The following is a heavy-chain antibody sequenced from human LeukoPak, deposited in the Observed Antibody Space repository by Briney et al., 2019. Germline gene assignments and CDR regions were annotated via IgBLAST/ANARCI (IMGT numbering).Heavy chain of an antibody. CDR2: ISAYNGNT. D-gene: IGHD2-21*01. CDR1: GYTFTSYG. J-gene: IGHJ6*03. Sequence: ASVKVSCKASGYTFTSYGISWVRQAPGQGLEWMGWISAYNGNTNYAQKLQGRVTMTTDTSTSTAYMELRSLRSDDTAVYYCARGRGTIGSNRDFYFYYYMDIWGNGTTVTVSS. CDR3: ARGRGTIGSNRDFYFYYYMDI. V-gene: IGHV1-18*01.